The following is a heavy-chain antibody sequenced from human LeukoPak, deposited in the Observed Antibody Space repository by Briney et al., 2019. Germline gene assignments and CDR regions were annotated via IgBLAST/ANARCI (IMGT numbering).Heavy chain of an antibody. V-gene: IGHV4-39*01. CDR3: ARHIPVGQWLGYFDY. CDR1: GGSISSGSYY. Sequence: SETLSLTCTVSGGSISSGSYYWSWIRQPAGKGLEWIGSIYYSGSTYYNPSLKSRVTISVDTSKNQFSLKLSSVTAADTAVYYCARHIPVGQWLGYFDYWGQGTLVTVSS. CDR2: IYYSGST. J-gene: IGHJ4*02. D-gene: IGHD6-19*01.